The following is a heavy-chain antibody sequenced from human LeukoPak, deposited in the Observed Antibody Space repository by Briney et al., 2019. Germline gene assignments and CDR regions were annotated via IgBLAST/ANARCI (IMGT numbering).Heavy chain of an antibody. CDR3: AREVRGYSYGYYYYYYMDV. CDR2: IYTSGST. Sequence: SETLSLTCTVSGGSISSGSYYWSWLRQPGGKGLEWIGRIYTSGSTNYNPSLKSRVTISVGTSKNQFSLKLSSVTAADTAVYYCAREVRGYSYGYYYYYYMDVWGKGTTVTISS. CDR1: GGSISSGSYY. D-gene: IGHD5-18*01. J-gene: IGHJ6*03. V-gene: IGHV4-61*02.